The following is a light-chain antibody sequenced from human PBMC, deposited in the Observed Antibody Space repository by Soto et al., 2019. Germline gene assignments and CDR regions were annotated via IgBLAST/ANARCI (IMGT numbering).Light chain of an antibody. CDR3: QQSYSTPWT. Sequence: DIQMTQSPSSLSASLGDRVTITCRASQSISTYLNWYQQKPGMAPQLLVSAASSLKSGVPSRFSGSGSATDFTLTISSLQPEDFATYYCQQSYSTPWTFGQGTNVEI. J-gene: IGKJ1*01. CDR1: QSISTY. V-gene: IGKV1-39*01. CDR2: AAS.